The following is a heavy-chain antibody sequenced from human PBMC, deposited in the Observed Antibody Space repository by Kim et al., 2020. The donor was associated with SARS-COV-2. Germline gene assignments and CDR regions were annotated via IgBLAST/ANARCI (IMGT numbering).Heavy chain of an antibody. V-gene: IGHV1-3*01. Sequence: ASVKVSCKASGYTFTSYAMHWVRQAPGQRLEWMGWINAGNGNTKYSQKFQGRVTITRDTSASTAYMELSSLRSEDTAVYYCARDREGDINWFDPWGQGTLVTVSS. CDR1: GYTFTSYA. CDR2: INAGNGNT. D-gene: IGHD3-16*01. J-gene: IGHJ5*02. CDR3: ARDREGDINWFDP.